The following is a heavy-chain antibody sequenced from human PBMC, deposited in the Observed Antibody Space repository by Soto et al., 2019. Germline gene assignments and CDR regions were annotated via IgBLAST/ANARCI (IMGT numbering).Heavy chain of an antibody. CDR1: GFTFSSYD. V-gene: IGHV3-13*01. CDR3: ARTVAARPDYWYFDL. Sequence: GGSLRLSCAASGFTFSSYDMHWVRQATGKGLEWVSAIGTAGDTYYPGSVKGRFTISRENAKNSLYLQMNSLRAGDTAVYYCARTVAARPDYWYFDLWGRGTLVTVSS. CDR2: IGTAGDT. D-gene: IGHD6-6*01. J-gene: IGHJ2*01.